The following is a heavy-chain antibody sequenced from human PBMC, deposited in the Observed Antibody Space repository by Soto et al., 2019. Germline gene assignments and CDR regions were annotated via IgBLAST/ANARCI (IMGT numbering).Heavy chain of an antibody. J-gene: IGHJ4*02. CDR2: IWSDGSDK. CDR3: VGGNRYSSSSGWGGGFDY. V-gene: IGHV3-33*01. Sequence: QVQLVESGGGVVQPGGSLRLSCATSGFTFSDSGMHWVRQAPGKGLEWVAVIWSDGSDKSYADSVEGRFTISRDNSKKTLYLQKESLRAEDTGVYYCVGGNRYSSSSGWGGGFDYWGQGTLVTVSS. CDR1: GFTFSDSG. D-gene: IGHD6-6*01.